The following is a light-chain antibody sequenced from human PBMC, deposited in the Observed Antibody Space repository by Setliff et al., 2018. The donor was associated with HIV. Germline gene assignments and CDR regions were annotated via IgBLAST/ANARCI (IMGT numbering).Light chain of an antibody. CDR3: ATWDDSLNGNV. V-gene: IGLV2-8*01. Sequence: QSVLAQPPSASGSPGQSVTISCTGTSSDVGGYDYVSWYRQHPGKAPKLMIYEVSKRPSGVPDRFSGSKSGNTASLTVSGLQAEDESDYYCATWDDSLNGNVFGSGTKGTVL. CDR1: SSDVGGYDY. CDR2: EVS. J-gene: IGLJ1*01.